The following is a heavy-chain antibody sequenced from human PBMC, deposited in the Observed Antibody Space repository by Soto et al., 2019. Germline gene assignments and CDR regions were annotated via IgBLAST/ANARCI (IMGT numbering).Heavy chain of an antibody. CDR2: IYYSGST. J-gene: IGHJ6*02. CDR3: ARGRSGYDYSYYYGMDV. V-gene: IGHV4-59*01. CDR1: GGSISSYY. D-gene: IGHD5-12*01. Sequence: SETLSLTCTVSGGSISSYYWSWIRQPPGKGLEWIGYIYYSGSTNYNPSLKSRVTISVDTSKNQFSLKLSSVTAADTAVYYCARGRSGYDYSYYYGMDVWGQGXTVTVYS.